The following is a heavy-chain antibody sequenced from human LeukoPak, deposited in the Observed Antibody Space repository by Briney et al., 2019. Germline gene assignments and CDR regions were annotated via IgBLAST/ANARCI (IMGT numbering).Heavy chain of an antibody. CDR1: GGSISSSNW. J-gene: IGHJ5*02. Sequence: SGTLSLTCAVSGGSISSSNWWSWVRPPPGKGLEWIGEIYHSGSTNYNPSLKSRVTISVDKSKNQFSLKLSSVTAADTAVYYCARCSSSWPNWFDPWGQGTLVTVSS. CDR3: ARCSSSWPNWFDP. D-gene: IGHD6-13*01. CDR2: IYHSGST. V-gene: IGHV4-4*02.